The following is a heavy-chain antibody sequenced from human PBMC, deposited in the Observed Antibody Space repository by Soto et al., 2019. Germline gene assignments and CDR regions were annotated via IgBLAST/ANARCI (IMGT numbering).Heavy chain of an antibody. D-gene: IGHD5-12*01. Sequence: EVQLVESGGGLVQPGGSLRLSCAASGFTFSSYWMHWVRQAPGKGLVWVSRINSDGSSTNYADSVKGRFTMSRDNAKNSLYLQMNSLRAEDTAVYYCVRKGGYDPDYWGQGTRVTVSS. V-gene: IGHV3-74*01. CDR2: INSDGSST. CDR3: VRKGGYDPDY. CDR1: GFTFSSYW. J-gene: IGHJ4*02.